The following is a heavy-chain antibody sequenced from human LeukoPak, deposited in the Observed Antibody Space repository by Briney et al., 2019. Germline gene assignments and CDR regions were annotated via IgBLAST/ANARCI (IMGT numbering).Heavy chain of an antibody. CDR2: INHNGNVN. V-gene: IGHV3-7*03. CDR3: ARGGGLDV. Sequence: GGSLRLSCAASGFTFSSYWMSWVRQAPGKGLEWVASINHNGNVNYYVDSVKCRFTISRDNAKNSLYLQMSNLRAEDTAVYFCARGGGLDVWGQGATVTVSS. J-gene: IGHJ6*02. D-gene: IGHD3-16*01. CDR1: GFTFSSYW.